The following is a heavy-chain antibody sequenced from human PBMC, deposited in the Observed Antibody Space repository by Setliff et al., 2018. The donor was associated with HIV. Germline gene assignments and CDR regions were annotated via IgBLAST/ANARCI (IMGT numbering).Heavy chain of an antibody. D-gene: IGHD6-13*01. CDR3: ARSGTGYSSSWDVPDFDY. Sequence: GASLKISCKGSGYSFTNYWIGWVRQVPGKGLEWMGIIYPGDSDTRYSPSFHGQVTISADKSISTAYLQWSSLKASDTAMYYCARSGTGYSSSWDVPDFDYWGQGTLVTVSS. CDR2: IYPGDSDT. J-gene: IGHJ4*02. CDR1: GYSFTNYW. V-gene: IGHV5-51*01.